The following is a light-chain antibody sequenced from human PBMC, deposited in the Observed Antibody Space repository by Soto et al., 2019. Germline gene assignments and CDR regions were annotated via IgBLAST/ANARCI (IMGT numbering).Light chain of an antibody. CDR2: EVS. V-gene: IGLV2-14*01. J-gene: IGLJ2*01. Sequence: QSSLTQPASVSGSPGQSITISCTGTSSDIGGYKYVSWYQQHPGIAPKLMIYEVSNRPSGVSNRFSGSKSGNTASLTISGLQAEDEAHYYCSSYTTNSPPVVFGGGTKLTVL. CDR1: SSDIGGYKY. CDR3: SSYTTNSPPVV.